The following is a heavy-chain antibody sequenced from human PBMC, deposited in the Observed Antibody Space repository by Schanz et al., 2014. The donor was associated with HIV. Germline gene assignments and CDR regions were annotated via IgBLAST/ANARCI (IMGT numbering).Heavy chain of an antibody. CDR2: ISSISSYI. Sequence: EVQLLASGGGLVKPGGSLRLSCEVSGFTFSDYSMNWVRQAPGKGLEWVSSISSISSYIYYGDSVKGRFTISRDNAKNSLYLQMSGLRAEDTAVYYCAREGLLSYGLDLWGQGTPVTVSS. D-gene: IGHD1-26*01. CDR3: AREGLLSYGLDL. V-gene: IGHV3-21*02. J-gene: IGHJ5*02. CDR1: GFTFSDYS.